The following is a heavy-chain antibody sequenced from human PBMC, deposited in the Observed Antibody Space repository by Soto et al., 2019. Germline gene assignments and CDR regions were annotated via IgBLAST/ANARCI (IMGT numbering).Heavy chain of an antibody. D-gene: IGHD3-9*01. CDR3: ARDLYDILTGYNYYYYYMDV. CDR2: ISSSSSYI. CDR1: GFTFSSYS. Sequence: GGSLRLSCAASGFTFSSYSMNWVRQAPGKGLEWVSSISSSSSYIYYADSVKGRFTISRDNAKNSLYLQMNSLRAEDTAVYYCARDLYDILTGYNYYYYYMDVWGKGTTVTVSS. J-gene: IGHJ6*03. V-gene: IGHV3-21*01.